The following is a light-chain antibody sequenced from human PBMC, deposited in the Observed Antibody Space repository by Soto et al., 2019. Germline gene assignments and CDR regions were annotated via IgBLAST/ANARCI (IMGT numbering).Light chain of an antibody. J-gene: IGKJ2*01. CDR2: AAS. CDR1: QTIDTY. Sequence: DIQMTQSPSSLSASVGDRVTITCRASQTIDTYLNWYQQNPGKAPKLLIYAASTLQNGVPSGFSGSGSGKDFTLIISRLQPDDFASYYGQQSTGIPYTFGQGAKLEIK. CDR3: QQSTGIPYT. V-gene: IGKV1-39*01.